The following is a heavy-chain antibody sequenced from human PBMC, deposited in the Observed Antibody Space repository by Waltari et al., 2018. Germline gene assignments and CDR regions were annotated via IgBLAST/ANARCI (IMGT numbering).Heavy chain of an antibody. D-gene: IGHD6-19*01. CDR3: ARDQRGWIEDVDYYYGMDV. V-gene: IGHV4-4*07. Sequence: QVQLQESGPGLVKPSETLSLTCTVSGGSISSYYWSWIRQPAGKGLEWIGRIYTSGSTNYNPSLKSRVTISVDKSKNQFSLKLSSVTAADTAVYYCARDQRGWIEDVDYYYGMDVWGQGTTVTVSS. CDR1: GGSISSYY. CDR2: IYTSGST. J-gene: IGHJ6*02.